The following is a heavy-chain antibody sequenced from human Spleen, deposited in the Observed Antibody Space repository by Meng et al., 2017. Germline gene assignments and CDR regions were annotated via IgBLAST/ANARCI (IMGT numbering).Heavy chain of an antibody. CDR1: GASVSSHY. CDR2: INHSGST. CDR3: ATDPDAVAAAGPFDY. J-gene: IGHJ4*02. Sequence: SETLSLTCTVSGASVSSHYWSWIRQTPGKGLQWIGEINHSGSTNYNPSLKSRVTISVDTSKNQFSLKLSSVTAEDTAVYYCATDPDAVAAAGPFDYWGQGTLVTVSS. D-gene: IGHD6-13*01. V-gene: IGHV4-59*02.